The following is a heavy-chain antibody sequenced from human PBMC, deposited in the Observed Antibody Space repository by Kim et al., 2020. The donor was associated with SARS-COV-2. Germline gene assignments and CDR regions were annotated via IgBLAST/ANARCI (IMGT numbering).Heavy chain of an antibody. J-gene: IGHJ4*02. V-gene: IGHV3-73*01. Sequence: NSYATAYAASVKGRFTISRDDSKNTAYLQMNSLKTEDTDVYYCTVGGYDYWGQGTLVTVSS. D-gene: IGHD3-22*01. CDR3: TVGGYDY. CDR2: NSYAT.